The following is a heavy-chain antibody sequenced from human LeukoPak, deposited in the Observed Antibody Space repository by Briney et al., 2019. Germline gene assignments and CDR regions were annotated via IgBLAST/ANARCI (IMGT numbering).Heavy chain of an antibody. CDR3: AKDNPSRGNLLAYFPH. Sequence: GGSLRLSCAASGFTFSNYDMSWVRQAPGKGPEWVSGISRSGGSTYYADSVRGRFTISRDNSKHTLYLQMNSLRVEDTAVYYCAKDNPSRGNLLAYFPHWGQGTLVTAPS. V-gene: IGHV3-23*01. D-gene: IGHD1-26*01. CDR2: ISRSGGST. J-gene: IGHJ1*01. CDR1: GFTFSNYD.